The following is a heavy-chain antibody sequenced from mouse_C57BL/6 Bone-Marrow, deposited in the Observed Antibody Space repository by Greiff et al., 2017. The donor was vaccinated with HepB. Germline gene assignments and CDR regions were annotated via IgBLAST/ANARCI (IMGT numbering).Heavy chain of an antibody. J-gene: IGHJ4*01. CDR3: ARYGTVVATNAMDY. CDR1: GFTFTDYY. CDR2: IRNKANGYTT. D-gene: IGHD1-1*01. V-gene: IGHV7-3*01. Sequence: EVQRVESGGGLVQPGGSLSLSCAASGFTFTDYYMSWVRQPPGKALEWLGFIRNKANGYTTEYSASVKGRFTISRDKSQSILYLQMNALRAEDSATYYCARYGTVVATNAMDYWGQGTSVTVSS.